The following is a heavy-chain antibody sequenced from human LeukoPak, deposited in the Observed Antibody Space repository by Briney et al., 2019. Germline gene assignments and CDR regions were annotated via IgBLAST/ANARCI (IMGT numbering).Heavy chain of an antibody. Sequence: AESLRLSCAASRFTFRSYGMHWVSQAPRKGGEWVACTRDDGSKNWYGDSVKGRFTISRDNPKNTLYLQMKSVRGEDTAVHYVTNGDCRGGRCSSGAYWGQGPLVPVSS. V-gene: IGHV3-30*02. CDR2: TRDDGSKN. CDR3: TNGDCRGGRCSSGAY. J-gene: IGHJ1*01. D-gene: IGHD2-15*01. CDR1: RFTFRSYG.